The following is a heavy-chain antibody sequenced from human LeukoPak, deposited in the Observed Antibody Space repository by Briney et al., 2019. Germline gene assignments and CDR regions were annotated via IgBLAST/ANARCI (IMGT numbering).Heavy chain of an antibody. J-gene: IGHJ4*02. CDR3: ARSEGHYFDY. CDR1: GGSISSGGYP. V-gene: IGHV4-30-2*01. Sequence: SETLSLTCAVSGGSISSGGYPWSWIRQPPGKGLEWIGYIYHSGSTYYNPSLKSRVTISVDRSKNQLSLKLSSVTAADTAVYYCARSEGHYFDYWGQGTLVTVSS. CDR2: IYHSGST.